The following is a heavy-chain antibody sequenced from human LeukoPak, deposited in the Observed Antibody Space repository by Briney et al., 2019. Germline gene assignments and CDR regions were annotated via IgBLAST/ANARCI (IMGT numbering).Heavy chain of an antibody. CDR3: ARVMIGVPDDVFDS. CDR1: VGPLSCYY. D-gene: IGHD3-3*01. CDR2: INHSGST. Sequence: NPSETLSLTCGVYVGPLSCYYWRWIRQPPGKGLEWIGEINHSGSTNYNPSLKSRVTISVDTSKNQFSLKLSSVTAAYTAVYYSARVMIGVPDDVFDSWVQGTMVTVSS. J-gene: IGHJ3*02. V-gene: IGHV4-34*01.